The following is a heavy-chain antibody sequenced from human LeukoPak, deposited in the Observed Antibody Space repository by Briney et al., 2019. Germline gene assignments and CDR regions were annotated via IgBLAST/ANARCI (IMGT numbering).Heavy chain of an antibody. CDR1: GGSISGYY. CDR2: VYYDGST. V-gene: IGHV4-59*08. CDR3: ARLRLGSAFDI. Sequence: SETLSLTCTVSGGSISGYYWSWIRQPPGQGLEWIGYVYYDGSTNYNPSLKSRVTISVDTYNNQFSLRLSSVTAADTAVYYCARLRLGSAFDIWGQGTMVTVSS. D-gene: IGHD3-16*01. J-gene: IGHJ3*02.